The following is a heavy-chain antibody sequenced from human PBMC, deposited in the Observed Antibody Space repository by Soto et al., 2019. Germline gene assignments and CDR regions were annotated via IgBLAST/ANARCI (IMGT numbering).Heavy chain of an antibody. V-gene: IGHV4-31*01. D-gene: IGHD3-22*01. CDR2: IFHTGTT. CDR3: AIGLGYDSNGHFLAAFDI. Sequence: QVQLQESAPDLAKPSQTVSLTCTVSGASLSSGGHYWPWMRHVPGKDLEWLGNIFHTGTTFYTQSFKGEGLVAIDTSDNYFSLNLKSVTAADTAVYYCAIGLGYDSNGHFLAAFDIWGHGTMVAVSA. CDR1: GASLSSGGHY. J-gene: IGHJ3*02.